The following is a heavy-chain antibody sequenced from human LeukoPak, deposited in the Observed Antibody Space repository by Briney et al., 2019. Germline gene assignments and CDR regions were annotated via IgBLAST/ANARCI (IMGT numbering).Heavy chain of an antibody. J-gene: IGHJ4*02. D-gene: IGHD1-26*01. Sequence: GGSLGLSCAASGFTVSSNYMSWVRQAPGKGLEWVSVIYSGGSTYYAGSVKGRFTISRDNSKNTLYLQMNSLRAEDTAVYYCARDKGGELLNYWGQGTLVTVSS. CDR2: IYSGGST. CDR1: GFTVSSNY. CDR3: ARDKGGELLNY. V-gene: IGHV3-53*01.